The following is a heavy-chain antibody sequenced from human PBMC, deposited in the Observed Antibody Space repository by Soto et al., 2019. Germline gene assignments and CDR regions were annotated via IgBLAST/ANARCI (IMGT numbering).Heavy chain of an antibody. V-gene: IGHV3-21*01. Sequence: PGGSLRLSCAASGFTFSSYAMSWVRQAPGKGLEWVSSISSSGSNIYYADSVKGRFTISRDNAKNSLYLQMNSLRAEDTAVYYCARDRVVVPAAKRIYYYYMDVWGKGTTVTVSS. CDR1: GFTFSSYA. CDR3: ARDRVVVPAAKRIYYYYMDV. CDR2: ISSSGSNI. J-gene: IGHJ6*03. D-gene: IGHD2-2*01.